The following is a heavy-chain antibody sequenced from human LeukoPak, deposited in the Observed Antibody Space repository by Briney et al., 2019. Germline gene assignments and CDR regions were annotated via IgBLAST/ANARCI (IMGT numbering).Heavy chain of an antibody. CDR1: GGSISSSSYY. J-gene: IGHJ4*02. Sequence: SETLSLTCTVSGGSISSSSYYWGWIRQPPGKGLEWIGSIYYSGSTYYNPSLKSRVTISVDTSRNQFSLKLSSVTAAGTAVYYCARQVVVVPAASFDYWGQGTLVTVSS. CDR2: IYYSGST. D-gene: IGHD2-2*01. CDR3: ARQVVVVPAASFDY. V-gene: IGHV4-39*01.